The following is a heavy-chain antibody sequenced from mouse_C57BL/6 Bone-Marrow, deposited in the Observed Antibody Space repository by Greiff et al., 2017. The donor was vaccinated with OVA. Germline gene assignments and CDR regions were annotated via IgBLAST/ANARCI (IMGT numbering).Heavy chain of an antibody. CDR1: GYTFTSYT. V-gene: IGHV1-4*01. D-gene: IGHD1-1*01. Sequence: VKLMESGAELARPGASVKMSCKASGYTFTSYTMHWVKQRPGQGLEWIGYINPSSGYTKYNQKFKDKATLTADKSSSTAYMQLSSLTSENSAVYYCARGDYGSPHYAMDYWGQGTSVTVSA. CDR3: ARGDYGSPHYAMDY. CDR2: INPSSGYT. J-gene: IGHJ4*01.